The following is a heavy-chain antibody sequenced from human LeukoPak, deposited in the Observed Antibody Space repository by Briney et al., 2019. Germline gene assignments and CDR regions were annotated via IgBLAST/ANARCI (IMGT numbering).Heavy chain of an antibody. CDR1: GFTLSSYS. J-gene: IGHJ4*02. CDR3: ARSPRGYSSGYHSNHFDY. D-gene: IGHD5-18*01. Sequence: AGGSLRLSCAASGFTLSSYSMNWVRQAPGKGLEWVSSISSGSSYIYYADSVKGRFTISRDNAKNSLYLQMNSLRAEDTAVYYCARSPRGYSSGYHSNHFDYWGQGTPVTVSS. V-gene: IGHV3-21*01. CDR2: ISSGSSYI.